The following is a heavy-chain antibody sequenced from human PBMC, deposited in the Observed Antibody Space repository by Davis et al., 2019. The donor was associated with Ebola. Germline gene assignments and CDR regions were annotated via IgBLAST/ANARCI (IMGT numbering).Heavy chain of an antibody. CDR2: ISAYNGNT. CDR1: GYTFTGYY. J-gene: IGHJ6*02. CDR3: ARDQSDILTGWGMDV. D-gene: IGHD3-9*01. V-gene: IGHV1-18*04. Sequence: ASVKVSCKASGYTFTGYYMHWVRQAPGQGLEWMGWISAYNGNTNYAQKLQGRVTMTTDTSTSTGYMELRSLRSDDTAVYYCARDQSDILTGWGMDVWGQGTTVTVSS.